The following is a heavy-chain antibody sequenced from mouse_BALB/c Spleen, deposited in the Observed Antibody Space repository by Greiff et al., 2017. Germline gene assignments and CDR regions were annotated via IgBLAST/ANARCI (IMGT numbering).Heavy chain of an antibody. J-gene: IGHJ1*01. CDR2: ISSGGSYT. CDR3: ARRGLTGYWYFDV. D-gene: IGHD4-1*01. Sequence: EVKVVESGGDLVKPGGSLKLSCAASGFTFSSYGMSWVRQTPDKRLEWVATISSGGSYTYYPDSVKGRFTISRDNAKNTLYLQMSSLKSEDTAMYYCARRGLTGYWYFDVWGAGTTVTVSS. CDR1: GFTFSSYG. V-gene: IGHV5-6*02.